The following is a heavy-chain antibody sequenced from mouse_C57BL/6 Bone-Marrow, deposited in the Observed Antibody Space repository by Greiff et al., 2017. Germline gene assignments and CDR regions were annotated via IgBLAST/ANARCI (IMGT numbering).Heavy chain of an antibody. V-gene: IGHV5-9*01. CDR2: IIGGGGNT. J-gene: IGHJ1*03. Sequence: EVKVVESGGGLVKPGGSLKLSCAASGFTFSSYTMSWVRQTPEKRLQWVAAIIGGGGNTYYPDSVKGRFTISRDNDKNILYLQMSSLRSEDTALYYCSRQVTTVLATKYFDVWGTGTTVTVSS. CDR3: SRQVTTVLATKYFDV. D-gene: IGHD1-1*01. CDR1: GFTFSSYT.